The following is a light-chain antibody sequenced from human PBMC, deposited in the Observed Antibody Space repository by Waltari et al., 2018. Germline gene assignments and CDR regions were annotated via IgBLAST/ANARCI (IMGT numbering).Light chain of an antibody. Sequence: DIQMTQSPSSLSASVGDRVTITCRASQGISNSLAWYQQKPGKAPKLLLYAASRLESGVPSRFSGSGSATDYTLTISSLQPEDFATYYCQQYYSTPTFGQGTKLEI. V-gene: IGKV1-NL1*01. CDR1: QGISNS. CDR3: QQYYSTPT. CDR2: AAS. J-gene: IGKJ2*01.